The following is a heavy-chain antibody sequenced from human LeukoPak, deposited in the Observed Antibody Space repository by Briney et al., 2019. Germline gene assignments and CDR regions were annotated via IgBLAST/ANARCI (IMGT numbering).Heavy chain of an antibody. CDR3: VRPSNPPY. V-gene: IGHV3-11*01. J-gene: IGHJ4*02. Sequence: GGSLRLSCAASGFTFGDYYMSWIRQAPGKGLEWISYISSSSGSNKYYSQSAKGRFTISRDNDKNSLFLQMNSLTAEDTAVYYCVRPSNPPYWGQGALVIVSS. CDR1: GFTFGDYY. CDR2: ISSSSGSNK.